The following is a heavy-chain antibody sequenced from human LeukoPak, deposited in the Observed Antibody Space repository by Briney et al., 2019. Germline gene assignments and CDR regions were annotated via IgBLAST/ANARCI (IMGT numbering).Heavy chain of an antibody. CDR2: IRYDGSNK. Sequence: GGSLRLSCAASGFTFSSYGMHWVRQAPGKGLEWVAFIRYDGSNKYYADSVKGRFTISRDNSKNTLYLQVNSLRAEDTAVYYCATTRSGMATIIGYWGQGTLVTVSS. J-gene: IGHJ4*02. V-gene: IGHV3-30*02. CDR1: GFTFSSYG. CDR3: ATTRSGMATIIGY. D-gene: IGHD5-24*01.